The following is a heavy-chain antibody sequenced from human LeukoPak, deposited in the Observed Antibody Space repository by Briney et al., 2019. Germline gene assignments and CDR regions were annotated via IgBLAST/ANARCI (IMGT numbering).Heavy chain of an antibody. CDR1: GLPFRQYA. Sequence: GGSLRLSCATSGLPFRQYAMSWVRQAPGRELEWVAFISENGETTYYADSVKGRFTISRDNSKNTLYLQMNSLRAEDTAVYSCAKFEASRPVYFDYWGQGTLVTVSS. CDR2: ISENGETT. V-gene: IGHV3-23*01. J-gene: IGHJ4*02. D-gene: IGHD2-21*01. CDR3: AKFEASRPVYFDY.